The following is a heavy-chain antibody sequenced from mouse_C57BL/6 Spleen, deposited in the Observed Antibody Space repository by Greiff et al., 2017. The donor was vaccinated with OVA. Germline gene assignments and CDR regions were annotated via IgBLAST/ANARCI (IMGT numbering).Heavy chain of an antibody. Sequence: VQLQQSGAELVKPGASVKLSCKASGYTFTSYWMQWVQQRPGQGLEWIGEIDPSDSYTNYTQKFKGKATLTVDKSSSTTYMQLSSLTSEDSAADYCARGSDDYGSSYGAMDYWGQGTSVTVSS. CDR2: IDPSDSYT. J-gene: IGHJ4*01. D-gene: IGHD1-1*01. CDR3: ARGSDDYGSSYGAMDY. CDR1: GYTFTSYW. V-gene: IGHV1-50*01.